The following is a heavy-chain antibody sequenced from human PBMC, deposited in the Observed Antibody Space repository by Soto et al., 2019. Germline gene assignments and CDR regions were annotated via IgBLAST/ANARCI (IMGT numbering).Heavy chain of an antibody. V-gene: IGHV1-58*01. D-gene: IGHD2-15*01. J-gene: IGHJ6*02. CDR3: AAVERGHCSGGSCYPMLHDMDV. Sequence: GASVKVSCKASGFTFTGSAVQWVRQARGQRLEWIGWIVVGSGNTNYAQKFQERVTITRDMSTSTAYMELSSLRSEDTAVYYCAAVERGHCSGGSCYPMLHDMDVWGQGTTVTVSS. CDR1: GFTFTGSA. CDR2: IVVGSGNT.